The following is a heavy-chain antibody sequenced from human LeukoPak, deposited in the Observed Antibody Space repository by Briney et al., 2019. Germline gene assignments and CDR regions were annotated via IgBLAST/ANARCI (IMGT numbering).Heavy chain of an antibody. CDR3: ARARYYGSGAGDWFDP. Sequence: ASVKVSCKASGYTFTSYDINWVRQATGQGLEWMGWMNPNSGNTGYAQKFQGRVTMTRNTSISTAYMELSSLRSEDTAVYYCARARYYGSGAGDWFDPWGQGTLVTVSS. CDR2: MNPNSGNT. J-gene: IGHJ5*02. D-gene: IGHD3-10*01. CDR1: GYTFTSYD. V-gene: IGHV1-8*01.